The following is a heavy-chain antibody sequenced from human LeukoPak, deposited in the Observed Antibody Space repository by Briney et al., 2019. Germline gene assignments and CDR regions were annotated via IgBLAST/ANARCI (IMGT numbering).Heavy chain of an antibody. CDR2: ISWNSGSI. D-gene: IGHD3-3*02. V-gene: IGHV3-9*01. J-gene: IGHJ5*02. CDR3: ARELAP. CDR1: GFTFDDYA. Sequence: GGSLRLSCAASGFTFDDYAMHWVRQAPGKGLEWVSGISWNSGSIGYADSVKGRFTISRDNAKNTPYLQMNSLRAEDTAVYYCARELAPWGQGTLVTVSS.